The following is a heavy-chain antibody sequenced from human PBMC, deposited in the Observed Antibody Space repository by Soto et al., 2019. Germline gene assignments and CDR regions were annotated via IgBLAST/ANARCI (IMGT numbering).Heavy chain of an antibody. V-gene: IGHV1-69*01. CDR3: ARPRDILTGYYDAFDI. CDR2: IIPIFGTA. CDR1: GGTFSSYA. Sequence: QVQLVQSGAEVKKPGSSVKVSCKASGGTFSSYAISWVRQAPGQGLEWMGGIIPIFGTANYAQKFQGRVTITADESTSTADMELSSLRSEDTAVYYCARPRDILTGYYDAFDIWGQGTMVTVSS. D-gene: IGHD3-9*01. J-gene: IGHJ3*02.